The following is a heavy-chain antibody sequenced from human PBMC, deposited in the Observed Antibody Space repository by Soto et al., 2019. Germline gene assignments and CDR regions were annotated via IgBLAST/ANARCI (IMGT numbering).Heavy chain of an antibody. D-gene: IGHD3-10*01. CDR1: GYMFTSYG. J-gene: IGHJ6*03. CDR3: ARLNSSGTNYYMDV. V-gene: IGHV1-18*01. Sequence: QVQLVQSGAELKKPGASAKVSCKASGYMFTSYGISWVRQAPGQGLEWMAWISVNNGNTNYAQKFQGRVTMTTDPPTNTAHIELRSLRYDVTAVYYCARLNSSGTNYYMDVWDKGTTVIVSS. CDR2: ISVNNGNT.